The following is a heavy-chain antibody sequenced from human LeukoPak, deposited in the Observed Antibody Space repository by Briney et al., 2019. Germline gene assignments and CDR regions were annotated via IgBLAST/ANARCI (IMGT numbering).Heavy chain of an antibody. CDR3: AKCYSSSWYGVFDY. CDR2: ISGSGGST. J-gene: IGHJ4*02. Sequence: VGSLRLSCAASGFTFSSYAMSWVRQGPGKGLEWVSAISGSGGSTYYADSVKDRFTISRDNSGNTLYLQINNLRAEDTAVYYCAKCYSSSWYGVFDYWGQGTLVTVSS. D-gene: IGHD6-13*01. CDR1: GFTFSSYA. V-gene: IGHV3-23*01.